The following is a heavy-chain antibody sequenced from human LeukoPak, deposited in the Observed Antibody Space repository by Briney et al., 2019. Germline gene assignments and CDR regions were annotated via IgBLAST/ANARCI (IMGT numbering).Heavy chain of an antibody. CDR2: ISGSGGST. D-gene: IGHD3-9*01. CDR3: ARGAHDILTYFDY. Sequence: GGSLRLSCAASGFTFSSYGMSWVRQAPGKGLEWVSAISGSGGSTYYADSVKGRFTVSRDNSKNTLYLQMNSLRAEDTAVYYCARGAHDILTYFDYWGQGTLVTVSS. V-gene: IGHV3-23*01. J-gene: IGHJ4*02. CDR1: GFTFSSYG.